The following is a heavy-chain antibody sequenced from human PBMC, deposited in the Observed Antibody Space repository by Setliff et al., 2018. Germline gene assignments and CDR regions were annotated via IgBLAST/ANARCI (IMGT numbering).Heavy chain of an antibody. CDR3: ARGRAGHSGH. Sequence: SETLSLTCSVSGGSISSGGFYWSWIRQSAGRGLEWIGHFHTGGATDYNLSLKSRVTISLDSSKNQFSLKVISMTAADTAVYYCARGRAGHSGHWGQGTLVTVSS. J-gene: IGHJ4*02. CDR1: GGSISSGGFY. CDR2: FHTGGAT. V-gene: IGHV4-61*09. D-gene: IGHD6-19*01.